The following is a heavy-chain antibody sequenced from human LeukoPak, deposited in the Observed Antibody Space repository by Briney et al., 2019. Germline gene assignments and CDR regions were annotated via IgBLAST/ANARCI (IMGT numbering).Heavy chain of an antibody. CDR3: ARGYVDTARTYYFDY. Sequence: ASVKVSCKASGYTFTRYGISWVRQAPGQGLEWMGWISAYNGNTNYAQKLQGRVTMTTDTSTSTAYMELRSLRSDDTAVYYCARGYVDTARTYYFDYWGQGTLVTVSS. CDR2: ISAYNGNT. V-gene: IGHV1-18*01. D-gene: IGHD5-18*01. CDR1: GYTFTRYG. J-gene: IGHJ4*02.